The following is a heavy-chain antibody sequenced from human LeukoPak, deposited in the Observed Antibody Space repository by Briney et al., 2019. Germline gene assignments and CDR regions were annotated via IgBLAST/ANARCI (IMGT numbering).Heavy chain of an antibody. CDR2: VHLSGRT. J-gene: IGHJ4*02. CDR3: AREGGPYRPLDY. V-gene: IGHV4-4*02. CDR1: GFSFRKYW. Sequence: PGGSLRLSCAASGFSFRKYWMHWVRQPPGKGLEWIGEVHLSGRTNYNPSLESRVTMSVDMSENHISLKLTSVTAADTAVYYCAREGGPYRPLDYSGQGTLVTVSS.